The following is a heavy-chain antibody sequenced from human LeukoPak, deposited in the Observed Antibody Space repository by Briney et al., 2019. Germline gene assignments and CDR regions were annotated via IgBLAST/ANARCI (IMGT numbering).Heavy chain of an antibody. J-gene: IGHJ4*02. Sequence: ASVKVSCKASGYTFTSYGISWVRQAPGQGLEWMGWIRAYNGNTNYAQKLQGRVTMTTDTSTSTAYMELRSLRSDDTAVYYCARAYPEDDFWSGYCLDYWGQGTLVTVSS. CDR3: ARAYPEDDFWSGYCLDY. V-gene: IGHV1-18*01. D-gene: IGHD3-3*01. CDR2: IRAYNGNT. CDR1: GYTFTSYG.